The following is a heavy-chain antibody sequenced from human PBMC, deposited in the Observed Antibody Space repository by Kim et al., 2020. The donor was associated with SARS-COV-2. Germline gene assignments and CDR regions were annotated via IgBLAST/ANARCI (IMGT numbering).Heavy chain of an antibody. CDR2: ISSEGSTK. J-gene: IGHJ3*01. Sequence: GGSLRLSCAASGFTFTSPAMHWVRQAPGKGLEWVTIISSEGSTKYYADSVKGRFTISRVNSRNTLYLQMNSLRTEDTAVYYCARDLGGSGAFDVWGQGTLVTVSS. V-gene: IGHV3-30*03. CDR1: GFTFTSPA. CDR3: ARDLGGSGAFDV. D-gene: IGHD3-10*01.